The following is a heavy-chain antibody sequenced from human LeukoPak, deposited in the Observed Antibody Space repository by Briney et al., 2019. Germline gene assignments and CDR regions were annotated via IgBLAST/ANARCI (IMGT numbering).Heavy chain of an antibody. Sequence: ASVKVSCKASGYTFTSYDINWVRQATGQGLEWMGWMNPNSGNTGYAQKFQGRVTMTRNTSISTAYMELSSLRAEDTAVYYCAKMWDYGSGSYYNPTKDYWGQGTLVTVSS. CDR2: MNPNSGNT. V-gene: IGHV1-8*01. CDR3: AKMWDYGSGSYYNPTKDY. CDR1: GYTFTSYD. J-gene: IGHJ4*02. D-gene: IGHD3-10*01.